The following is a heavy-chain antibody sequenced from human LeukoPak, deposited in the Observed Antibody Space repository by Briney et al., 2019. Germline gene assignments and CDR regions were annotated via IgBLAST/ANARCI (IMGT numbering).Heavy chain of an antibody. J-gene: IGHJ6*02. CDR2: ISYDGSNK. V-gene: IGHV3-30-3*01. Sequence: GGSLRLSCAASGFTFSSYAMHWVRQAPGKGLEWVAVISYDGSNKYYADSVRGRFTISRDNSKNTLYLQMNSLRAEDTAAYYCARAKDFSYYYGMDVWGQGTTVTVSS. D-gene: IGHD3-3*01. CDR1: GFTFSSYA. CDR3: ARAKDFSYYYGMDV.